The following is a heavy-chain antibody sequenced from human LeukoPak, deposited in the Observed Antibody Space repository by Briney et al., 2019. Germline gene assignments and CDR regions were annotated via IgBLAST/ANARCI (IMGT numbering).Heavy chain of an antibody. CDR3: ARDRTGNNWFDP. Sequence: SETLSLTCTVSGGSTSSDYWSWIRQPPGKGLEWIGYIYYSGSTNYNPSLKSRVTISVDTSKNQFSLKLSSVTAADTAVYYCARDRTGNNWFDPWGQGTLVTVSS. J-gene: IGHJ5*02. CDR1: GGSTSSDY. D-gene: IGHD1-1*01. V-gene: IGHV4-59*01. CDR2: IYYSGST.